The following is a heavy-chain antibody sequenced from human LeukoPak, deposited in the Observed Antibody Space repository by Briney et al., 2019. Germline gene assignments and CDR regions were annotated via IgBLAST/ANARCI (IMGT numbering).Heavy chain of an antibody. CDR2: IYYSGST. D-gene: IGHD4-17*01. Sequence: SETLSLTCTVSGGSISSGDYYWSWIPQPPGKGLEWIGYIYYSGSTYYNPSLKSRVTISVDTSKNQFSLKLSSVTAADTAVYYYARGYWDYAEGPFDYWGQGTLVTVSS. CDR1: GGSISSGDYY. J-gene: IGHJ4*02. V-gene: IGHV4-30-4*01. CDR3: ARGYWDYAEGPFDY.